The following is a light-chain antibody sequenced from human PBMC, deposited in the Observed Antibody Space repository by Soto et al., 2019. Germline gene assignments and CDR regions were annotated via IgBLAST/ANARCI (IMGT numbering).Light chain of an antibody. CDR1: QSISTH. Sequence: DIQMTQSPSSLSASVGDRVSITCRASQSISTHLSWYQQKPGKAPKLLIYAASSLQSWVQSRFTGSGSGTDFTLTISSLQPEDFATYYCQQSYTSWWTFGQGTKVDIK. J-gene: IGKJ1*01. CDR2: AAS. V-gene: IGKV1-39*01. CDR3: QQSYTSWWT.